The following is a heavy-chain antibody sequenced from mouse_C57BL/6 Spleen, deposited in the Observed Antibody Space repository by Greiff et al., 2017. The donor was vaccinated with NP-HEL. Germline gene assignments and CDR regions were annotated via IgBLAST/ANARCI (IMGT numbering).Heavy chain of an antibody. CDR1: GFSLSTFGMG. CDR2: IWWDDDK. D-gene: IGHD1-1*01. Sequence: QVTLKVSGPGILQPSQTLSLTCSFSGFSLSTFGMGVGWIRQPSGKGLEWLAHIWWDDDKYYNPALKSRLTISKDTSKNQVFLKIANVDTADTATYYCARTKLYGSSPYYAMDYWGQGTSVTVSS. CDR3: ARTKLYGSSPYYAMDY. J-gene: IGHJ4*01. V-gene: IGHV8-8*01.